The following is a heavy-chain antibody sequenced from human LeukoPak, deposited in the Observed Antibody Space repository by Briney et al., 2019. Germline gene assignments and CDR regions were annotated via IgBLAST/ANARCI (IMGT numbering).Heavy chain of an antibody. D-gene: IGHD3-3*02. Sequence: GGSLRLSCAASGFTFSSYGMHWVRQAPGKGLEWVAVISYDGSNKYYADSVKGRFTISRDNSKNTLYLQMNSLRAEDTAVYYCAKDGIFAVVLDYFDYWCQGTLVTVSS. J-gene: IGHJ4*02. CDR3: AKDGIFAVVLDYFDY. V-gene: IGHV3-30*18. CDR1: GFTFSSYG. CDR2: ISYDGSNK.